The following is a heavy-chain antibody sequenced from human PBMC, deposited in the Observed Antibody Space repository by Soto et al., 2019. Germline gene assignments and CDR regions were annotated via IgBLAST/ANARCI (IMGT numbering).Heavy chain of an antibody. CDR3: AKVRLTDYLRYAPHL. CDR1: KFSFSGYW. J-gene: IGHJ3*01. D-gene: IGHD2-8*01. CDR2: VNPDGSTT. Sequence: PGGSLRLSCAASKFSFSGYWMHWVRQAPGKGLMWVSRVNPDGSTTTYADSVKGRFTISRDNAKNTVFLQMNSLRADDTAVYYCAKVRLTDYLRYAPHLWGQGTLVTVSS. V-gene: IGHV3-74*01.